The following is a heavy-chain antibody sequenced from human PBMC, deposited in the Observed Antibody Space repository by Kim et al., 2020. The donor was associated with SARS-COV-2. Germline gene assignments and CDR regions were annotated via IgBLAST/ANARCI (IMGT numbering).Heavy chain of an antibody. CDR3: ARDQRGRILEWLTPRGLDYYYYGMDV. V-gene: IGHV1-18*01. D-gene: IGHD3-3*01. Sequence: ASVKVSCKASGYTFTSYGISWVRQAPGQGLEWMGWISAYNGNTNYAQKLQGRVTMTTDTSTSTAYMELRSLRSDDTAVYYCARDQRGRILEWLTPRGLDYYYYGMDVWGQGTTVTVSS. CDR1: GYTFTSYG. CDR2: ISAYNGNT. J-gene: IGHJ6*02.